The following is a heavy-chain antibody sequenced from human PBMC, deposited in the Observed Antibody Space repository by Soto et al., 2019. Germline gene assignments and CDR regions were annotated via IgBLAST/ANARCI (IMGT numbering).Heavy chain of an antibody. D-gene: IGHD1-26*01. CDR2: IVVGSGNT. V-gene: IGHV1-58*01. CDR1: GFTFTSSA. J-gene: IGHJ4*02. CDR3: GCGSTKIGVATFDY. Sequence: TVKVSCKSSGFTFTSSAVQWVRQARGQRLEWIGWIVVGSGNTNYAQKFQERVTITRDMSTSTAYMELSSLRSEDTAVYYCGCGSTKIGVATFDYWGQGTRVTVSS.